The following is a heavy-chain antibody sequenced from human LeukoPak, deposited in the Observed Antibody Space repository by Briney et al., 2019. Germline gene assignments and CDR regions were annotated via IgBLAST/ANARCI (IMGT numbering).Heavy chain of an antibody. CDR1: GGTFSSYA. V-gene: IGHV1-69*05. Sequence: SVKVSCKASGGTFSSYAISWVRQAHGQGLEWMGGIIPIFGTANYAQKFQGRVTITTDESTSTAYMELSSLRSEDTAVYYCARDGRLRFLEWDYYYMDVWGKGTTVTVSS. D-gene: IGHD3-3*01. CDR2: IIPIFGTA. J-gene: IGHJ6*03. CDR3: ARDGRLRFLEWDYYYMDV.